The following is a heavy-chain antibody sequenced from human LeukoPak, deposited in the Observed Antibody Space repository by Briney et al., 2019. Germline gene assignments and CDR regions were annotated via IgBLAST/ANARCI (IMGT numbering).Heavy chain of an antibody. V-gene: IGHV1-18*01. J-gene: IGHJ4*02. CDR1: GHIFTSYA. CDR2: ISPYTGNT. D-gene: IGHD6-13*01. Sequence: GASVKVSCTTSGHIFTSYAITWVRQAPGQGLEWMGWISPYTGNTNYAQKFQGRVTMTRDTSISTAYMDLSRLRSDDTAVYYCARDGGIAVAGRFDYWGQGTLVTVSS. CDR3: ARDGGIAVAGRFDY.